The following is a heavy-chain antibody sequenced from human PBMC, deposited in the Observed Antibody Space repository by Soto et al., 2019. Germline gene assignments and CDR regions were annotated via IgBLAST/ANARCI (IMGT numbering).Heavy chain of an antibody. J-gene: IGHJ4*02. CDR2: IFWDKND. CDR3: TQIYGSGSWGWYFHS. Sequence: QITLKESGPSLVRPTETLTLTCTFSGFSLNTGVGVGWVRQPPGKALEWLAVIFWDKNDYYRPSLQTRVTISQDTSEDQVVLTLTNRDPEDTATYFCTQIYGSGSWGWYFHSWGQGTLVTVSS. D-gene: IGHD1-26*01. V-gene: IGHV2-5*02. CDR1: GFSLNTGVG.